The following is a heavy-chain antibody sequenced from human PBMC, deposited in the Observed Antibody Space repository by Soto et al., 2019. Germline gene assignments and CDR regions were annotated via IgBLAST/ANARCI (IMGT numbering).Heavy chain of an antibody. CDR3: ARDPYYYDSSGSMGGYYYYGMDV. Sequence: ASVKVSCKASGYTLTGYYMHWVRQAPGQGLEWMGWINPNSGGTNYAQKFQGRVTMTRDTSISTAYMELSRLRSDDTAVYYCARDPYYYDSSGSMGGYYYYGMDVWGQGTMVTVSS. V-gene: IGHV1-2*02. J-gene: IGHJ6*02. D-gene: IGHD3-22*01. CDR1: GYTLTGYY. CDR2: INPNSGGT.